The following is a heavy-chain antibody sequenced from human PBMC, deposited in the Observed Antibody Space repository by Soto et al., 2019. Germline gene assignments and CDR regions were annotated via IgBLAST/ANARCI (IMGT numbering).Heavy chain of an antibody. CDR3: ARDQLRSAVALFDY. CDR1: GGNFSSYA. D-gene: IGHD6-19*01. V-gene: IGHV1-69*13. J-gene: IGHJ4*02. Sequence: ASVKVSCKASGGNFSSYAISWVRQAPGQGLEWMGGIIPIFGTANYAQKFQGRVTITADESTSTAYMELSSLRSEDTAVYYCARDQLRSAVALFDYWGQGTLVTVSS. CDR2: IIPIFGTA.